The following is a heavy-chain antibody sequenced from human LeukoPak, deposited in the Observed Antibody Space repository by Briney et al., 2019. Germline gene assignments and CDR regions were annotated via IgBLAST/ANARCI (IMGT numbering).Heavy chain of an antibody. J-gene: IGHJ4*01. CDR1: GFTFSSYW. Sequence: GRSLRLSCAVSGFTFSSYWMNWVRQAPGKGLEWVASIKQDGGEKYYVDSVKDRFTISRVNAKNSLYLQMSSLRAEDTTVYYCARDGTAAGLYFDLWGQGTLVTVSS. V-gene: IGHV3-7*01. D-gene: IGHD6-13*01. CDR2: IKQDGGEK. CDR3: ARDGTAAGLYFDL.